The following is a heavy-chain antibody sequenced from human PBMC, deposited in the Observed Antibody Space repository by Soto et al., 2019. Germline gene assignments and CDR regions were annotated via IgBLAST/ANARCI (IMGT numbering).Heavy chain of an antibody. V-gene: IGHV4-59*01. CDR3: ARVSYYDILTGYYTVFDP. CDR1: GGSISDYY. Sequence: SETLSLTCTVSGGSISDYYWSWIRQPPGKGLEWIGYIYYSGTTNYSPSLKSRVTISVDTSKNLFSLKLSSVTAADTAVYYCARVSYYDILTGYYTVFDPWGQGTLVTVSS. CDR2: IYYSGTT. J-gene: IGHJ5*02. D-gene: IGHD3-9*01.